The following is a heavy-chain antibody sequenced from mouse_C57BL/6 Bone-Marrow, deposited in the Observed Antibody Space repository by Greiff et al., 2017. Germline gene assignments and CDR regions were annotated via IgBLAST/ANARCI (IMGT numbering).Heavy chain of an antibody. CDR1: GYTFTDYY. CDR3: AREGRYFDY. J-gene: IGHJ2*01. V-gene: IGHV1-26*01. CDR2: INPNNGGT. Sequence: EAQLQQSGPELVKPGASVKISCKASGYTFTDYYMNWVKQSHGKSLEWIGDINPNNGGTSYNQKFKGKATLTVDKSSSTAYMELRSLTSEDSAVYYCAREGRYFDYWGQGTTLTVSS.